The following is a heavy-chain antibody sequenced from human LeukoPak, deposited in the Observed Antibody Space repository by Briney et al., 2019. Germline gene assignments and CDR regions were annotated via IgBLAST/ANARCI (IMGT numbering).Heavy chain of an antibody. V-gene: IGHV4-38-2*02. CDR3: ARVPHGETIFGVVLYWFDP. D-gene: IGHD3-3*01. CDR1: LYSISSGYY. CDR2: IYHSGST. J-gene: IGHJ5*02. Sequence: SETLSLTCTVSLYSISSGYYWGWIRQPPEKGLEWIGSIYHSGSTFYNPTLKSRVTISVDTSKNQFSLKLNSVTAADTAVYYCARVPHGETIFGVVLYWFDPWGQGTLVTVFS.